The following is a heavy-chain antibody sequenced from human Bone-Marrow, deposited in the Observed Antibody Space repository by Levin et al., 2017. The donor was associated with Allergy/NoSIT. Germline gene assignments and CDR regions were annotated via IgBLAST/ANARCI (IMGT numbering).Heavy chain of an antibody. J-gene: IGHJ3*02. Sequence: SGPTLVKPTQTLTLTCTFSGFSLSTSGVGVGWIRQPPGKALEWLALIYWDDDKRYSPSLKSRLTITKDTSKNQVVLTMTNMDPVDTATYYCAHSPLEDWSRGDAFDIWGQGTMVTVSS. V-gene: IGHV2-5*02. D-gene: IGHD3/OR15-3a*01. CDR3: AHSPLEDWSRGDAFDI. CDR1: GFSLSTSGVG. CDR2: IYWDDDK.